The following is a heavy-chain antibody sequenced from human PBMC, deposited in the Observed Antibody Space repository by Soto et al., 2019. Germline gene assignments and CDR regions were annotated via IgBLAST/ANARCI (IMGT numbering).Heavy chain of an antibody. D-gene: IGHD2-8*01. CDR2: IYYSGST. CDR3: ARSGRTNNDYYYYGMDV. CDR1: GGSISSYY. V-gene: IGHV4-59*01. J-gene: IGHJ6*02. Sequence: SSETLSLTCTVSGGSISSYYWSWIRQPPGKGLEWIGYIYYSGSTNYNPSLKSRVTISVDTSKNQFSLKLSSVTAADTAVYYCARSGRTNNDYYYYGMDVWGQGTTVTVSS.